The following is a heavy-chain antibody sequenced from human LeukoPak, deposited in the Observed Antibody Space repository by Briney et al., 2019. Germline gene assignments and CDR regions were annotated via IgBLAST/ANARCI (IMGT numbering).Heavy chain of an antibody. CDR3: VKDGDTSGYRLGLFDY. V-gene: IGHV3-9*01. CDR2: ISWDGDDI. CDR1: GFTFNDYA. Sequence: GGSLRLSCTASGFTFNDYAMHWVRHAPGKGLEWVSGISWDGDDIAYADSVKGRVTISRDNAKNSLYLEMNTLRTEDTAFYYCVKDGDTSGYRLGLFDYWGQGTLVTVSS. D-gene: IGHD3-22*01. J-gene: IGHJ4*02.